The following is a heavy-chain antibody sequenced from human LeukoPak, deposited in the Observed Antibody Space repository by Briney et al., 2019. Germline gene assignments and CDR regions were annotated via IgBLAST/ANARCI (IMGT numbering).Heavy chain of an antibody. Sequence: PGGSLRLSCAASGFTFSIYWMYWVRQAPGKGLVWVSRIDSDGRTTDYADSLRGRFIISRDNSKNTLYLQMSSLKADDTAIYYCVVASDALDLWGQGTTVTVSS. CDR1: GFTFSIYW. CDR3: VVASDALDL. CDR2: IDSDGRTT. J-gene: IGHJ3*01. D-gene: IGHD5-12*01. V-gene: IGHV3-74*01.